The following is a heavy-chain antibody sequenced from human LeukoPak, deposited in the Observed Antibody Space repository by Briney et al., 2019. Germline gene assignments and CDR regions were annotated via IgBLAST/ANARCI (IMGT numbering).Heavy chain of an antibody. V-gene: IGHV3-7*01. J-gene: IGHJ5*02. D-gene: IGHD3-10*01. CDR3: ARGIISGVDWFDP. CDR2: INLHGSDR. CDR1: GFTFSNYW. Sequence: GGSLRLSCAASGFTFSNYWMTWVRQAPGKGLEWVANINLHGSDRYYVDSVKGRFTISRDNAENSLYLQMNSLRAEDTAVYYCARGIISGVDWFDPWGQGTPVTVSS.